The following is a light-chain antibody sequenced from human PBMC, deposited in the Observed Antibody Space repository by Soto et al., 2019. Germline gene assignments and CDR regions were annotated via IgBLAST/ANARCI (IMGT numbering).Light chain of an antibody. CDR1: QGISSW. Sequence: IHMTQSPSSVSASVGDRVTTTCRASQGISSWLGWYQQKPGKARKLLICAACSVQSGVASRFSGGGSGTDFTLTISSLQAEDFATYYCQHGNSFPITFGQGTRLEIK. CDR3: QHGNSFPIT. J-gene: IGKJ5*01. CDR2: AAC. V-gene: IGKV1D-12*01.